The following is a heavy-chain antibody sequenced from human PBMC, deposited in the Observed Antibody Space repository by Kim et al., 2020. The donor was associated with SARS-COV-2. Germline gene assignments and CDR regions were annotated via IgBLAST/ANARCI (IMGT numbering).Heavy chain of an antibody. CDR1: GFTFSTYA. CDR2: ISDSGLRT. CDR3: EASDY. V-gene: IGHV3-23*01. Sequence: GGSLRLSCVASGFTFSTYAMSWARQAPGKGLEWVSTISDSGLRTHYADSVKGRFTISRDNSKSTLFLQMNFLRAEDTAIYYCEASDYWGQRSLVTVSS. J-gene: IGHJ4*02.